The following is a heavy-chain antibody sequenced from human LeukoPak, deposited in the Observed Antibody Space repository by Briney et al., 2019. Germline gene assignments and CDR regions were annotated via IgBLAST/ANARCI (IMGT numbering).Heavy chain of an antibody. CDR3: ARGLGRQQLVSPFDY. V-gene: IGHV4-59*08. Sequence: SETLSLTCTVSGGSISSHYWSWIRQPPGKGLEWIGYIYYSGSTNHNPSLKSRVTISVDTSKNQFSLKLTSVTAADTAVYYCARGLGRQQLVSPFDYWGQGTLVTVSS. CDR1: GGSISSHY. D-gene: IGHD6-13*01. CDR2: IYYSGST. J-gene: IGHJ4*02.